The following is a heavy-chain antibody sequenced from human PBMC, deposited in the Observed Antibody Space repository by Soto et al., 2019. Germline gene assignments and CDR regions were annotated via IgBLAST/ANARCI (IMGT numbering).Heavy chain of an antibody. CDR3: AKDLEPYTRTMITPFDS. D-gene: IGHD3-22*01. V-gene: IGHV3-30*18. CDR2: LSYDGSNK. CDR1: GFTFSNYG. J-gene: IGHJ4*02. Sequence: PGGSLRLSCAASGFTFSNYGMNWVRQAPGKGLEWVAILSYDGSNKYYADSVRGRFTISRDNSKNTLYLQMNSLRAEDTAVYYCAKDLEPYTRTMITPFDSWGQGTLVTVS.